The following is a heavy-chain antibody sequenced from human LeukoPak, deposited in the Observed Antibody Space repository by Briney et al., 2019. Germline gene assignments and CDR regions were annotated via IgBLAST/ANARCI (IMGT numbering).Heavy chain of an antibody. J-gene: IGHJ4*02. CDR3: ARGRSGYYCFDY. D-gene: IGHD3-22*01. CDR1: GFTFSSYA. V-gene: IGHV3-30-3*01. CDR2: ISYDGSNK. Sequence: PGGSLRLSCAASGFTFSSYAMHWVRQAPGKGLEWVAFISYDGSNKYYADSVKGRFTISRDNSKNTLYLQMNSLRAEDTAVYYCARGRSGYYCFDYWGQGTLVTVSS.